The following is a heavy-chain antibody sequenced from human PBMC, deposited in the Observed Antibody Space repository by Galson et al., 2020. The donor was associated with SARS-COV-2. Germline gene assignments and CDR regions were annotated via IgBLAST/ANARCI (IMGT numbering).Heavy chain of an antibody. CDR1: GFSLNTDGMC. J-gene: IGHJ4*02. Sequence: SGPTLVKPTQTLTLTCTFSGFSLNTDGMCVNWIRQPPAKALEWLARIAWDDDEYYSTSLRTRLTISKDTSKNQVVLTMTNMDPVDTATYYCARLTRDSNSWYSDYWGQGTLFTVSS. D-gene: IGHD6-13*01. CDR3: ARLTRDSNSWYSDY. V-gene: IGHV2-70*11. CDR2: IAWDDDE.